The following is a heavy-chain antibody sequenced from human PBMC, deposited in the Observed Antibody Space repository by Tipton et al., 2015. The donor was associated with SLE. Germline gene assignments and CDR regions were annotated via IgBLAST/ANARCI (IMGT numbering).Heavy chain of an antibody. CDR3: ARSAQTYYYGSGSYRYFDY. J-gene: IGHJ4*02. V-gene: IGHV4-4*07. Sequence: TLSLTCTVSGGSITSHSCSWIRQPAGKGLEWMGRFYSRGTRNYNPSLQSRVTMSVDTSKNQLSLRLTSMTAADTAVYYCARSAQTYYYGSGSYRYFDYWGQGTLVTVSS. D-gene: IGHD3-10*01. CDR1: GGSITSHS. CDR2: FYSRGTR.